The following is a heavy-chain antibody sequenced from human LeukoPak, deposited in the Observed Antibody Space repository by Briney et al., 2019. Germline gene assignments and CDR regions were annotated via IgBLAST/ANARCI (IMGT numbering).Heavy chain of an antibody. J-gene: IGHJ3*02. CDR1: GGSIRSYY. CDR2: IYYSGST. Sequence: SETLSLTCTVSGGSIRSYYWSWIRQPPGKGLEWIGYIYYSGSTSYNPSLKSRVTISVDTSKNQFSLKLSSVTAADTAVYYCARPLGQWEPDTFDIWGQGTMVTVSS. D-gene: IGHD1-26*01. CDR3: ARPLGQWEPDTFDI. V-gene: IGHV4-59*08.